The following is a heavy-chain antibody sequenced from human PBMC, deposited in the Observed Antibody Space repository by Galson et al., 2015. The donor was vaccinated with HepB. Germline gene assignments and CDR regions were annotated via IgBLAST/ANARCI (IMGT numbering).Heavy chain of an antibody. D-gene: IGHD4-11*01. CDR2: ISYDGTNK. CDR1: GFNFSTYG. CDR3: AKDIKGGTVTIDY. V-gene: IGHV3-30*18. J-gene: IGHJ4*02. Sequence: SLRLSCAASGFNFSTYGMHWVRQAPGKGLEWVAVISYDGTNKYYADSVKGRFTISRDKSKNTLYLQMNSLRVEDTAVYYCAKDIKGGTVTIDYWGQGTLVTVSS.